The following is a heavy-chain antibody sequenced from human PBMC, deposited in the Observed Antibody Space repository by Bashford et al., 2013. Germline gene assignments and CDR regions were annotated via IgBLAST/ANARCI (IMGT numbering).Heavy chain of an antibody. V-gene: IGHV4-34*01. CDR2: IHHSGTT. D-gene: IGHD1-14*01. CDR1: GDSFSDYL. J-gene: IGHJ6*02. Sequence: SSETLSLTCAVYGDSFSDYLWNWIRQSPGKGLEWLGQIHHSGTTKYNPSLKSRVTISVDTSKNQVSLRLSSVTAADSAMYYCARGGMAPEPQPVDYYYYGMDVWGQGTTVTVSS. CDR3: ARGGMAPEPQPVDYYYYGMDV.